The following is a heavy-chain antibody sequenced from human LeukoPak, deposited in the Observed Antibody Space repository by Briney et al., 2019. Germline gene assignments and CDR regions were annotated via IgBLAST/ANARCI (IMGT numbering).Heavy chain of an antibody. CDR2: INTNTGNP. Sequence: ASVKISCKASGYTFTSYAMNWVRQAPGQGLEWMGWINTNTGNPTYAQGFTGRFVFSLDTSVSTAYLQTSSLKAEDTAVYYCARIAPGIAAAGTRSGALDDNWFDPWGQGTLVTVSS. CDR1: GYTFTSYA. CDR3: ARIAPGIAAAGTRSGALDDNWFDP. J-gene: IGHJ5*02. D-gene: IGHD6-13*01. V-gene: IGHV7-4-1*02.